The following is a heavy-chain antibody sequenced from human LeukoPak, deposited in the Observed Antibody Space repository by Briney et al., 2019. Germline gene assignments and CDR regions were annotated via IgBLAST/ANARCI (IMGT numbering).Heavy chain of an antibody. J-gene: IGHJ4*02. Sequence: ASVSVSCTASGYTFTGYYMHWVRQAPGQGLEWMGWINPNSGGTNYAQKFQGRVTMTRDTSISTAYMELSRLRSDDTAVYYCARGSGYYSYYFDYWGQGTLVTVSS. D-gene: IGHD3-22*01. CDR2: INPNSGGT. V-gene: IGHV1-2*02. CDR1: GYTFTGYY. CDR3: ARGSGYYSYYFDY.